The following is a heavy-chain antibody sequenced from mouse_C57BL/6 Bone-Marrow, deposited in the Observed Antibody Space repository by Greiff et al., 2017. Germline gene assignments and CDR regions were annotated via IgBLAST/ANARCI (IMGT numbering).Heavy chain of an antibody. V-gene: IGHV6-3*01. CDR2: IRLKSDNYAT. CDR1: GFTFSNYW. CDR3: TGLFYYYGPWYFDV. J-gene: IGHJ1*03. D-gene: IGHD1-1*01. Sequence: EVHLVESGGGLVQPGGSMKLSCVASGFTFSNYWMNWVRQSPEKGLEWVAQIRLKSDNYATHYAESVKGRFTISRDDSKSSVYLQMNNLRAEDTGIYYCTGLFYYYGPWYFDVWGTGTTVTVSS.